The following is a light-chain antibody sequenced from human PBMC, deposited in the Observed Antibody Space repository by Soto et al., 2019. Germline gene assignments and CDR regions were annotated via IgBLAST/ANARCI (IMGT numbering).Light chain of an antibody. CDR3: PSYARSNNVL. V-gene: IGLV2-8*01. Sequence: QSALTQPPSASGSPGQSVAISCTGTSSDIGGYNFVSWYQQHLGKAPKVLIYEVSKRASGVPDRFSGSKSGNTASLTVTGLQAEDEADYYCPSYARSNNVLFGGGTKVTVL. CDR1: SSDIGGYNF. J-gene: IGLJ2*01. CDR2: EVS.